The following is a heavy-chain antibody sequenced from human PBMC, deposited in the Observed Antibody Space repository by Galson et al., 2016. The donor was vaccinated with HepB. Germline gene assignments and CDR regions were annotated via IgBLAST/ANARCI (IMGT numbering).Heavy chain of an antibody. Sequence: SLRLSCAASGFTFDNYGMSWVRQAPGKGLEWVSYISTSGTIYYADSVKGRFTISRDNAKNSLFLQMNSLRDDDTAVYYCVRDWGSKQWVYFDYWGQGTQVTVSS. D-gene: IGHD6-19*01. CDR1: GFTFDNYG. CDR3: VRDWGSKQWVYFDY. V-gene: IGHV3-48*02. CDR2: ISTSGTI. J-gene: IGHJ4*02.